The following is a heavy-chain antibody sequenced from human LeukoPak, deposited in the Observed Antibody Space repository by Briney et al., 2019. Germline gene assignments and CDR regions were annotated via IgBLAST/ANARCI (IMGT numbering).Heavy chain of an antibody. CDR3: ARLVIAVAGGFGDY. Sequence: ASVKVSCKASGYTFTSYYMHWVRQAPGQGLEWMGWINPNSGGTNYAQKFQGRVTMTRDTSISTGYMELSRLRSDDTAVYYCARLVIAVAGGFGDYWGQGTLVTVSS. CDR1: GYTFTSYY. D-gene: IGHD6-19*01. CDR2: INPNSGGT. J-gene: IGHJ4*02. V-gene: IGHV1-2*02.